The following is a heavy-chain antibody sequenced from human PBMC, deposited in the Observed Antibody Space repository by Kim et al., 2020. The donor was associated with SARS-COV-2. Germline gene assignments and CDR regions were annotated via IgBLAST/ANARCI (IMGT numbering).Heavy chain of an antibody. D-gene: IGHD3-22*01. CDR1: GGSISSSSYY. V-gene: IGHV4-39*01. J-gene: IGHJ4*02. Sequence: SETLSLTCTVSGGSISSSSYYWGWIRQPPGKGLEWIGSIYYSGSTYYNPSLKSRVTISVDTSKNQFSLKLSSVTAADTAVYYCATEAYYYDSSGYYYYWGQGTLVTVSS. CDR3: ATEAYYYDSSGYYYY. CDR2: IYYSGST.